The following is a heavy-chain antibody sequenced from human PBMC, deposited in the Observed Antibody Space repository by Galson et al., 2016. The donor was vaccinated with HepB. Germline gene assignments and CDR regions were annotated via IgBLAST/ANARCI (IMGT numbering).Heavy chain of an antibody. D-gene: IGHD3-10*01. CDR2: IRDIGNSYAT. Sequence: SLRLSCAASGFAFSESGIHWVRQASGKGLEWIGRIRDIGNSYATAYAASVEGRFTISRDDSKSTAYLRMNSLKTEDTAVYYCARFRPLTSHYGNTEQLEHWGQGTLVTVSS. CDR3: ARFRPLTSHYGNTEQLEH. CDR1: GFAFSESG. J-gene: IGHJ5*02. V-gene: IGHV3-73*01.